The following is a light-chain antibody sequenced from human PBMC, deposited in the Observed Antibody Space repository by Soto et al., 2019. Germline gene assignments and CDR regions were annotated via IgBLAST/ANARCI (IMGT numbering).Light chain of an antibody. CDR2: DVT. CDR3: SSYTTTTTLYV. Sequence: QSVLTRPASVSGSLGQSITISCTGTSSDVGAYDRVSWYQQHPGKAPKLMIYDVTNRPSGVSNRFSGSKSGNTASLTISGLQAEDEADYYCSSYTTTTTLYVFGTGTKVTVL. CDR1: SSDVGAYDR. V-gene: IGLV2-14*01. J-gene: IGLJ1*01.